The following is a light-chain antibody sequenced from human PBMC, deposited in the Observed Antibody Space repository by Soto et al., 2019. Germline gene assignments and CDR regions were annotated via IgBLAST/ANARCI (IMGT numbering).Light chain of an antibody. J-gene: IGKJ1*01. V-gene: IGKV1-5*03. Sequence: DIQVTQSPSTLSASVGDRVTITCRASQSIRSWLAWYQQKPGKAPKALIYKASSLESGVPSRFSGSESGTEFTLTISSLQPDDFAPYYCQQYNTFPWTFGQGTKVEVK. CDR2: KAS. CDR3: QQYNTFPWT. CDR1: QSIRSW.